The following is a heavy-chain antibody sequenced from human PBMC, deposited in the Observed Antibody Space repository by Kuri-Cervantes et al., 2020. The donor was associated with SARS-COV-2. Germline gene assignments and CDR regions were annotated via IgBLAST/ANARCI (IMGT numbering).Heavy chain of an antibody. CDR1: GFTFSSYA. J-gene: IGHJ6*03. V-gene: IGHV3-30-3*01. CDR2: ISYDGSNK. CDR3: ATTMHELWEYYMDV. Sequence: GGSLRLSCAASGFTFSSYAMHWVRQAPGKGLEWVAVISYDGSNKYYADSVKGRFIISRDNSKNTLYLQMNSLRAEDTAVYYCATTMHELWEYYMDVWGKGTTVTVSS. D-gene: IGHD1-26*01.